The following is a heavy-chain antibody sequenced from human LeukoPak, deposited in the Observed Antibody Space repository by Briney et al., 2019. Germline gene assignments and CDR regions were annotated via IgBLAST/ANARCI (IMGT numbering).Heavy chain of an antibody. J-gene: IGHJ4*02. CDR3: ARMFGGNYYGYYFDY. D-gene: IGHD1-26*01. V-gene: IGHV3-53*01. Sequence: GGSLRLSCAASGFTVNNYYMTWVRQAPGKGLECVSILYSGGMTYYADSVKGRFTISTDTSKNTVNLQMNSLRAEDTAIYYCARMFGGNYYGYYFDYWGQGSMLTVAS. CDR1: GFTVNNYY. CDR2: LYSGGMT.